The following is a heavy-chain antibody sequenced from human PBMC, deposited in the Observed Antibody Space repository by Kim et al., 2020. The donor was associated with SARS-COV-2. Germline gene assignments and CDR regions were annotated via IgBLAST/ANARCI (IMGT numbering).Heavy chain of an antibody. D-gene: IGHD2-8*01. Sequence: TNHHPSLKSRVTISVDTSKNQFSLKLSSVTAADTAVYYCARGRGLIWFDPWGQGTLVTVSS. CDR3: ARGRGLIWFDP. J-gene: IGHJ5*02. V-gene: IGHV4-59*09. CDR2: T.